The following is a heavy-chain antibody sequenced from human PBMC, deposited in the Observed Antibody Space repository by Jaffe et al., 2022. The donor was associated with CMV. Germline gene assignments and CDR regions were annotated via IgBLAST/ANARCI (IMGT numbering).Heavy chain of an antibody. CDR1: GFTFRSYW. J-gene: IGHJ4*02. Sequence: EVQLVESGGNLVQPGGSLRLSCAASGFTFRSYWMSWVRQPPGKGLEWVASIKEDGSEKKYVDSVKGRFTISRDNAKNSLYLGMDSLRAEDTAVYYCARGRSNDYWGQGTQVTVSS. CDR3: ARGRSNDY. CDR2: IKEDGSEK. V-gene: IGHV3-7*03.